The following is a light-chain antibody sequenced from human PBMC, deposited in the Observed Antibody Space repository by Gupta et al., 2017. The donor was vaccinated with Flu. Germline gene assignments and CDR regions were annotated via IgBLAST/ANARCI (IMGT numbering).Light chain of an antibody. CDR2: DAS. CDR3: RQRGTGPPYT. CDR1: QSVSNY. J-gene: IGKJ2*01. Sequence: EIVLTQSPATLSLSPGERATLSCRASQSVSNYLAWYQQKPGQPPRLLIYDASNRATGIPARFSGSGSGTDFTLTISSLEPEDFAVYYCRQRGTGPPYTFGQGTKLEIK. V-gene: IGKV3-11*01.